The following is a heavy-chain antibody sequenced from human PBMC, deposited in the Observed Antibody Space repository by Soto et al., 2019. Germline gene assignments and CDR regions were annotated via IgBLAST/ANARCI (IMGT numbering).Heavy chain of an antibody. Sequence: QVQLVQSGPELKKPGASVKVSCKASGFTLITYGIDWVRQAPGQGLEWMGWIGANEGNTHFAQKIQGRVTLTTDTSTDTAYMELRSLRSDDTALYYCARHRSSGWPETPAFDYWGQGNLVTVAS. D-gene: IGHD6-19*01. CDR2: IGANEGNT. J-gene: IGHJ4*02. CDR3: ARHRSSGWPETPAFDY. CDR1: GFTLITYG. V-gene: IGHV1-18*01.